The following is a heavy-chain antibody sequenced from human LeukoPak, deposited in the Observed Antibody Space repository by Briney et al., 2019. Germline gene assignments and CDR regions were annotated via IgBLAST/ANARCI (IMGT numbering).Heavy chain of an antibody. CDR2: IRYDGSNK. J-gene: IGHJ6*03. V-gene: IGHV3-30*02. Sequence: GGSLRLSCAASGFTFSSYGMHWVRQAPGKGLERVAFIRYDGSNKYYADSVKGRFTISRDNSKNTLYLQMNSLRAEDTAVYYCAKDSKDIVVVPAAIYYYYYYMDVWGKGTTVTVSS. CDR3: AKDSKDIVVVPAAIYYYYYYMDV. CDR1: GFTFSSYG. D-gene: IGHD2-2*01.